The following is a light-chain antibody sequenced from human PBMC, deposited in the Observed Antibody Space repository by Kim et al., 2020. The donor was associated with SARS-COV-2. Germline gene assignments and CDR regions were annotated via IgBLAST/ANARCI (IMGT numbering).Light chain of an antibody. CDR2: ATS. CDR1: TGAFTRGHY. CDR3: FLYYSGAVV. Sequence: PGVTVPPTCGSSTGAFTRGHYPYCFQQRPGQAPRTLIYATSNNHSWTPARFSGSLLGGKAALTLSGAQPEDEAEYYCFLYYSGAVVFGGGTQLTVL. V-gene: IGLV7-46*01. J-gene: IGLJ2*01.